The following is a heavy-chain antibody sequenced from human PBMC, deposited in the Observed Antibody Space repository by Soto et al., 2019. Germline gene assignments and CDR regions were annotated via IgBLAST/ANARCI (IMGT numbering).Heavy chain of an antibody. D-gene: IGHD6-13*01. J-gene: IGHJ5*02. Sequence: GESLKISCKGSGYSFTSYWIGWVRQMPGKGLEWMGIINPGDSDTRYRPPFQGQVTISVDKSISTAYLQWSSLKASDTAMYYCTIAASGTSWFDPWGQGTLVTVSS. V-gene: IGHV5-51*01. CDR1: GYSFTSYW. CDR2: INPGDSDT. CDR3: TIAASGTSWFDP.